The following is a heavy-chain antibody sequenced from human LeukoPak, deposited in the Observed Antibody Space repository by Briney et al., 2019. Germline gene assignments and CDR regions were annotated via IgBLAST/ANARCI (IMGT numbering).Heavy chain of an antibody. J-gene: IGHJ3*02. CDR2: ISPYNDCT. D-gene: IGHD2-2*01. Sequence: ASVKVSCKASGYTFTNYGISWVRQAPGQGLEWMGWISPYNDCTNYAQKLQGRVIMTTDTSTSTGYMELRSLRSDDTAVYYCARWYCSSTSCYAGAFDMWGQGTMVTVSS. CDR1: GYTFTNYG. CDR3: ARWYCSSTSCYAGAFDM. V-gene: IGHV1-18*04.